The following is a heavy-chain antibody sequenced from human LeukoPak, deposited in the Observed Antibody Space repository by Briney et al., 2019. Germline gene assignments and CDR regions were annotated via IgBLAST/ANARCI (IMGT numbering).Heavy chain of an antibody. D-gene: IGHD5-12*01. CDR1: GFTFTTNA. V-gene: IGHV3-23*01. CDR3: AKCGNSGCHLIDY. Sequence: GGSLRLSCAASGFTFTTNAMSWVRQAPGKGLEWVSAISGRTGTTYYADSEKGRFTISRDNSKSTLYLQMDSLRAEDTAVYYCAKCGNSGCHLIDYWGQGTLVTVSS. CDR2: ISGRTGTT. J-gene: IGHJ4*02.